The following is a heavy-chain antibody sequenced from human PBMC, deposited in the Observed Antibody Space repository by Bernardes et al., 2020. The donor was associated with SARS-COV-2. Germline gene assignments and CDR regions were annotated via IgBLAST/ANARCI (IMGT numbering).Heavy chain of an antibody. J-gene: IGHJ4*02. CDR3: ARGRYSGSYFRDFDY. Sequence: GASLKISCKGSGYSFTTYWIAWVRQMPGKGLEWMGIIYPGDSDTRYSPSFQGQVTISADKSISTAYVQWGSLKASDTAMYYCARGRYSGSYFRDFDYWGQGTLVTVSS. D-gene: IGHD1-26*01. V-gene: IGHV5-51*01. CDR1: GYSFTTYW. CDR2: IYPGDSDT.